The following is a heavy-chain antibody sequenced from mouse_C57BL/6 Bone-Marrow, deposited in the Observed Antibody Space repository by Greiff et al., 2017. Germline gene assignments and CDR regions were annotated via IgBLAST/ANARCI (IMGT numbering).Heavy chain of an antibody. CDR1: GFSLTSYA. Sequence: VKLVESGPGLVAPSQSLSITCTVSGFSLTSYAISWVRQPPGKGLEWLGVIWTGVGTNYNSALKSRLSISKDNSKSQVFLKMNSLQTDDTARYYCARNPSMVAYWYFDVWGTGTTVTVSS. CDR3: ARNPSMVAYWYFDV. D-gene: IGHD2-9*01. CDR2: IWTGVGT. J-gene: IGHJ1*03. V-gene: IGHV2-9-1*01.